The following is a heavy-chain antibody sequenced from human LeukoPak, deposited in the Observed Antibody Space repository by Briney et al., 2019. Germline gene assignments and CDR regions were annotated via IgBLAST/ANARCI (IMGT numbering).Heavy chain of an antibody. CDR2: IYHSGST. Sequence: KPSETLSLTCAVSGYSISSGYYWGWIRQPPGKGLKRIGSIYHSGSTYYNPSLKSRVTISVDTSKNQFSLKLSSVTAADTAVYYCARRSPSDVWGKGTTVTVSS. CDR3: ARRSPSDV. J-gene: IGHJ6*04. CDR1: GYSISSGYY. V-gene: IGHV4-38-2*01.